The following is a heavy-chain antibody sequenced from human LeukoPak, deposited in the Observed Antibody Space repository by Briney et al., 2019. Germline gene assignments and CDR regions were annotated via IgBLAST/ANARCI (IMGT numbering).Heavy chain of an antibody. J-gene: IGHJ4*02. CDR1: GFTFDDYA. Sequence: GRSLRLSCAASGFTFDDYAMHWVRQAPGKGLEWVSGISWNSGSIGYADSVKGRFTISRDNAKNSLYLQMNSLRAEDTALYYCAKSLGGGKGGGDYWGQGTLVTVSS. CDR3: AKSLGGGKGGGDY. D-gene: IGHD4-23*01. CDR2: ISWNSGSI. V-gene: IGHV3-9*01.